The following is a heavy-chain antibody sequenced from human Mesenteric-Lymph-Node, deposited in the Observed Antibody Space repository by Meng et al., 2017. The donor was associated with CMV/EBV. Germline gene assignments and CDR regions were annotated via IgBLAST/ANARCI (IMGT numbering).Heavy chain of an antibody. CDR1: GFTFSNAW. D-gene: IGHD2-2*01. J-gene: IGHJ6*02. Sequence: GESLKISCAASGFTFSNAWMSWVRQAPGKGLEWVGRIKSKTDGGTTDYAAPVKGRFTISRDDSKNTLYLQMNSLKTEDTAVYYCTTRITPDHCSSTSCYSARYYYYGMDVWGQGTTVTVSS. CDR3: TTRITPDHCSSTSCYSARYYYYGMDV. V-gene: IGHV3-15*01. CDR2: IKSKTDGGTT.